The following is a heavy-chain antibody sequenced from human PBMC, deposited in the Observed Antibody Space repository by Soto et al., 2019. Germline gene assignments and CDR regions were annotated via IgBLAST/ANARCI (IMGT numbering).Heavy chain of an antibody. D-gene: IGHD1-26*01. CDR2: IKQDGSDK. V-gene: IGHV3-7*05. J-gene: IGHJ4*02. CDR1: GFTCSSYW. Sequence: GGSLRLSCAASGFTCSSYWMSWVRQAPGKGLEWVANIKQDGSDKYYVDSVRGRFTISRDNAKNSLYLQMNSLRAEDTAVYYCAKQVGIHNWGPGTLVTVSS. CDR3: AKQVGIHN.